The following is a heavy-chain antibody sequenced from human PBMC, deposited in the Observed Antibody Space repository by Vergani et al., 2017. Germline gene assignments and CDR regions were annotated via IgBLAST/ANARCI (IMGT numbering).Heavy chain of an antibody. J-gene: IGHJ4*02. CDR1: GGSITSRSYY. D-gene: IGHD6-19*01. CDR3: ARQRPGSGWSPGDFDD. V-gene: IGHV4-39*01. CDR2: IYYIWLT. Sequence: QLHLQESGPGLVKPSETLSLTCTFPGGSITSRSYYWGWIRQPPGKSLEWIGGIYYIWLTYYNPSPKSGVAISVDTSKNQFSLKVTSVTAADTAVYFCARQRPGSGWSPGDFDDWGQGILVTVSS.